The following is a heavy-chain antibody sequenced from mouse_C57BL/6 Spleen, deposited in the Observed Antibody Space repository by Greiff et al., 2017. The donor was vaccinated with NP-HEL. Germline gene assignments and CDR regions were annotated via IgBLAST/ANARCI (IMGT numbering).Heavy chain of an antibody. D-gene: IGHD2-5*01. Sequence: EVLLVESGGGLVQPGGSLSLSCAASGFTFTDYYMSWVRQPPGKALEWLGFIRNKANGYTTEYSPSVKGRFTISRDNSQSILYLQMKALRAEDSATYYCARWAYYSKSYAMDYWGQGTSVTVSS. J-gene: IGHJ4*01. CDR2: IRNKANGYTT. CDR1: GFTFTDYY. CDR3: ARWAYYSKSYAMDY. V-gene: IGHV7-3*01.